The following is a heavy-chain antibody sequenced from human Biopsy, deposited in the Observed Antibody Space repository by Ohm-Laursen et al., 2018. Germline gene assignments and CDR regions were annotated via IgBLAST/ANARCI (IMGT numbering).Heavy chain of an antibody. J-gene: IGHJ6*02. CDR1: GFTFSDYY. V-gene: IGHV3-11*01. Sequence: SLRLSCSAPGFTFSDYYMSWIRQAPGKGLEWVSYITSGGSTTDYADSVKGRFTISRDNAKSSLFLQMNSLRAEDTAVYYCARDVEGFYSYAMDVWGQETTVTVSS. D-gene: IGHD5-24*01. CDR3: ARDVEGFYSYAMDV. CDR2: ITSGGSTT.